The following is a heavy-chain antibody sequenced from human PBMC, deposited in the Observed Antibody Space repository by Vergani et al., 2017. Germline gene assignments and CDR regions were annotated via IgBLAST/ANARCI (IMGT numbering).Heavy chain of an antibody. D-gene: IGHD5-24*01. CDR3: ARELRVDMATIFDY. V-gene: IGHV3-23*01. CDR2: ISGSGGNT. CDR1: GFIFSNYA. J-gene: IGHJ4*02. Sequence: EVQLLESGGGLVQPGGSLRLSCAASGFIFSNYAMSWVRQAPGKGLECVSSISGSGGNTYYADSVKGRFTISRDNSKNTLYLQMNSLRVDDTAVYYCARELRVDMATIFDYGSQGILVTVSS.